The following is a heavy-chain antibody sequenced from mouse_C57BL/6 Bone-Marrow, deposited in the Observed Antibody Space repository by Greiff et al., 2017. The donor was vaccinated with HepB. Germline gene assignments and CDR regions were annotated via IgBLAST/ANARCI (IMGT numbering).Heavy chain of an antibody. CDR3: ARYTVVAEGFAY. Sequence: VQRVESGAELARPGASVKLSCKASGYTFTSYGISWVKQRTGQGLEWIGEIYPRSGNTYYNEKFKGKATLTADKSSSTAYMELRSLTSEDSAVYFCARYTVVAEGFAYWGQGTLVTVSA. CDR2: IYPRSGNT. J-gene: IGHJ3*01. V-gene: IGHV1-81*01. D-gene: IGHD1-1*01. CDR1: GYTFTSYG.